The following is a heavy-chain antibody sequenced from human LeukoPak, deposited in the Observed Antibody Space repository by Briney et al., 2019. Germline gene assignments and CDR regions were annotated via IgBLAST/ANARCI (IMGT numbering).Heavy chain of an antibody. CDR1: GGSFSGYY. CDR3: ARVPATATKGRFSFMDV. Sequence: SETLSLTCAVYGGSFSGYYWSWIRQPPGKGLEWIGEINHSGSTNYNLSLKSRVTISVDTSKNQFSLKLSSVTAADTAVYYCARVPATATKGRFSFMDVWGKGTTVTVSS. D-gene: IGHD2-15*01. CDR2: INHSGST. J-gene: IGHJ6*03. V-gene: IGHV4-34*01.